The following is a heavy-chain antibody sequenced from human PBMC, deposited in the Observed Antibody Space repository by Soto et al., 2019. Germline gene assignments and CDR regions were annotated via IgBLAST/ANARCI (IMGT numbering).Heavy chain of an antibody. D-gene: IGHD6-13*01. J-gene: IGHJ3*02. V-gene: IGHV5-51*01. CDR1: GYSFTSYW. CDR2: IYPGDSDT. Sequence: GESLKISCKGSGYSFTSYWIGWVRQMPGKGLEWMGIIYPGDSDTRYGPSFQGQVTISADKSISTAYLQWSSLKASDTAMYYCARPGYSSSWSPGAFDIWGQGTVVTVSS. CDR3: ARPGYSSSWSPGAFDI.